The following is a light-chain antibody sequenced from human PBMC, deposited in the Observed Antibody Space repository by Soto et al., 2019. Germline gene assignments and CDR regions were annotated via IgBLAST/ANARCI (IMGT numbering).Light chain of an antibody. V-gene: IGKV1-5*03. Sequence: DIQMTQSPSTLSGSVGDRVTITCRASQTISSWLAWYQQKPGKAPKLLIYKASTLKSGVPSRFSGSGSGKEFTLTISCLQPDDFATYYCQHYNSYSEAFGQGTKVELK. CDR2: KAS. J-gene: IGKJ1*01. CDR3: QHYNSYSEA. CDR1: QTISSW.